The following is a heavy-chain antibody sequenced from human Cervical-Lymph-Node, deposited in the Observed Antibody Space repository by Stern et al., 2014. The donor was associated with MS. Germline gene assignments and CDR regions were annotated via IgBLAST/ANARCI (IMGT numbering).Heavy chain of an antibody. J-gene: IGHJ5*02. Sequence: VQLVQSGAEVKKPGESLKISCKGSGYSFTSHWIGWVRQMPGKGLEWMGIIYPGDSDTRYSPSFQGPVTISADKPTSPPSRQWSSLKASDTAMYYCARRMTTVPPGFDPWGQGTLVTVSS. D-gene: IGHD4-17*01. V-gene: IGHV5-51*01. CDR1: GYSFTSHW. CDR3: ARRMTTVPPGFDP. CDR2: IYPGDSDT.